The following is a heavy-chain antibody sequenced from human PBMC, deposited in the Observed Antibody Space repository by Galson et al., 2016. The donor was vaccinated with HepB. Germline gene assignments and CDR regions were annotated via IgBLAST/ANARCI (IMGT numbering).Heavy chain of an antibody. J-gene: IGHJ5*02. CDR2: IIPMFGTS. Sequence: SVKVSCKASGGTFSSYAINWVRQAPGQGLEWMGGIIPMFGTSNHAQNFQGRVTITADESTSTAYMGLKRLTSEDTALYYCARVARVGGATRFDPWGQGTLVTVSS. CDR1: GGTFSSYA. CDR3: ARVARVGGATRFDP. V-gene: IGHV1-69*13. D-gene: IGHD1-26*01.